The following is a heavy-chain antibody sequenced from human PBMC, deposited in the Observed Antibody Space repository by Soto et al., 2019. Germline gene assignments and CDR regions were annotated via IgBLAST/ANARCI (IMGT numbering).Heavy chain of an antibody. CDR3: ARDSDPWAPNWFEP. Sequence: QVQLVESGGGVAQPGRSLRLSCAASRFTFSSYAMHWVRQAPGKGLEWVALISYDGTNKDYADSVKGRFTISRDNSENTLDLYVNSLSPEDTAVYYCARDSDPWAPNWFEPWGQGTLVTVSS. V-gene: IGHV3-30-3*01. CDR2: ISYDGTNK. CDR1: RFTFSSYA. J-gene: IGHJ5*02. D-gene: IGHD3-10*01.